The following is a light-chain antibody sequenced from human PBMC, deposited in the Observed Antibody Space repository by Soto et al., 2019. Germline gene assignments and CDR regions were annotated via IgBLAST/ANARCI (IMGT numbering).Light chain of an antibody. CDR3: QKYNTAPQT. Sequence: DIQMTQSPSYLSASVGDRVTNTCRASQGISNYLAWYQQKPGKVRKVLIYAASTFPSGVPSRFSGSGSGTDFTLTVSSLQPEDVATYYCQKYNTAPQTFGPGTKVDIK. CDR1: QGISNY. CDR2: AAS. V-gene: IGKV1-27*01. J-gene: IGKJ3*01.